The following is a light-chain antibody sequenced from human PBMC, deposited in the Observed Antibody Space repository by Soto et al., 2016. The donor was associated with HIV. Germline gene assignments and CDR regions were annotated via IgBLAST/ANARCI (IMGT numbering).Light chain of an antibody. Sequence: SSELTQDPAVSVALGQTVRITCQGDSLRSYYASWYQQKPGQAPVLAISGKNNRPSGIPDRFSGSSSGNTASLTITGAQAEDEADYYCNSRDSSGNLNWVFGGGTKLTVL. CDR1: SLRSYY. CDR3: NSRDSSGNLNWV. V-gene: IGLV3-19*01. J-gene: IGLJ3*02. CDR2: GKN.